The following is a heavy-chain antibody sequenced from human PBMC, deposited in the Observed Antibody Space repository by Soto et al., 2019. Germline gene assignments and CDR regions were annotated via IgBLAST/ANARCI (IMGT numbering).Heavy chain of an antibody. Sequence: GGSLRLSCTASGFTFSAFGMHWVRQAPGKGLEWVAHVSYDGDDEYYADSVKGRFTISRDNSKNTLYLQINSLRVEDTAVYHCAKDLXHSSGYFFSLRLNGMDVWGQGTTVTVSS. D-gene: IGHD6-19*01. CDR3: AKDLXHSSGYFFSLRLNGMDV. CDR1: GFTFSAFG. J-gene: IGHJ6*02. CDR2: VSYDGDDE. V-gene: IGHV3-30*18.